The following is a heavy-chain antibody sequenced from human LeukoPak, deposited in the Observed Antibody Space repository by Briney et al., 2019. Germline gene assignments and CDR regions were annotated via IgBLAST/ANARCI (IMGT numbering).Heavy chain of an antibody. Sequence: GGSLRLSCAASGFTVSRNYMSWVHQAPGKGLEWVSAISNSGGNTYYADSVKGRFTISRDNSKDTLSLQMNSLRAEDTAVYYCVLKVRFDYWGQGTLVTVSS. D-gene: IGHD2-15*01. CDR1: GFTVSRNY. V-gene: IGHV3-23*01. CDR2: ISNSGGNT. CDR3: VLKVRFDY. J-gene: IGHJ4*02.